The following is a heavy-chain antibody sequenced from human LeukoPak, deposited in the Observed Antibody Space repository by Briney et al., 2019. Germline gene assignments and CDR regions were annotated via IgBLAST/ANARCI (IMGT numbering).Heavy chain of an antibody. D-gene: IGHD3-22*01. Sequence: SETLSLTCTVSGGSISSSSYYWGWIRQPPGKGLEWIGSIYYSGSTYYNPSLKSRVTISVDTSKNQFSLKLTSLTAADTAVYYCAREDSSGYLGYWGQGTLVTVSS. V-gene: IGHV4-39*07. CDR1: GGSISSSSYY. CDR2: IYYSGST. CDR3: AREDSSGYLGY. J-gene: IGHJ4*02.